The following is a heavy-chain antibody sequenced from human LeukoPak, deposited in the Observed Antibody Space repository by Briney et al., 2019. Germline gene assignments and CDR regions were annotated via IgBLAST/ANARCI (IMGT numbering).Heavy chain of an antibody. Sequence: GGSLRLSCGASGFTFDDYWMSWVRQAPGQGLEWVANINQDGSEKYYLDSAKGRFTISRDNARNSLYLQMNSLRVEDTAVYYCARGLDNYGYKFDYWGQGTLVTVSS. CDR3: ARGLDNYGYKFDY. J-gene: IGHJ4*02. V-gene: IGHV3-7*01. CDR1: GFTFDDYW. D-gene: IGHD5-18*01. CDR2: INQDGSEK.